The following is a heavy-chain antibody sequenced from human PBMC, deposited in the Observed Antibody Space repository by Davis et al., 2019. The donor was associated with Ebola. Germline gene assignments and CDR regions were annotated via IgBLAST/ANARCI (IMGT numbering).Heavy chain of an antibody. D-gene: IGHD6-13*01. CDR2: INHSGST. CDR1: GGSFSGYY. V-gene: IGHV4-34*01. Sequence: PGGSLRLSCAVYGGSFSGYYWSWIRQPPGKGLEWIGEINHSGSTNYNPSLKSRVTISVDMSKNQFSLKLSSVTAADTAVYYCARERVGGEQQLEIWFDPWGQGTLVTVSS. J-gene: IGHJ5*02. CDR3: ARERVGGEQQLEIWFDP.